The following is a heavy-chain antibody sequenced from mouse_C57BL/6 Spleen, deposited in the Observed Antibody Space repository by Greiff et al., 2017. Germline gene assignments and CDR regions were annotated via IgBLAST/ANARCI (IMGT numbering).Heavy chain of an antibody. CDR2: ILPGSGST. Sequence: QVQLQQSGAELMKPGASVKLSCKATGYTFTGYWIEWVKQRPGHGLEWIGEILPGSGSTNYNEKFKGKATFTADTSSNTAYMQLSSLTTEDSAINYCARSLITTLVGYYFDYWGQGTTLTVSS. CDR3: ARSLITTLVGYYFDY. V-gene: IGHV1-9*01. CDR1: GYTFTGYW. D-gene: IGHD1-1*01. J-gene: IGHJ2*01.